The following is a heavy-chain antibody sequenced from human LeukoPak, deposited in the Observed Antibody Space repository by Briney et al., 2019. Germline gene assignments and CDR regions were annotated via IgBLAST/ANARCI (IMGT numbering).Heavy chain of an antibody. CDR2: ISAYNGNT. J-gene: IGHJ4*02. D-gene: IGHD6-13*01. CDR3: ARVHKGQQLSPFDY. V-gene: IGHV1-18*01. CDR1: GYTFTSYG. Sequence: GASVRVSCKASGYTFTSYGISWVRQAPGQGLEWMGWISAYNGNTNYAQKLQGRVTMTTDTPTSTAYMELRSLRSDDTAMYYCARVHKGQQLSPFDYWGQGTLVTVSS.